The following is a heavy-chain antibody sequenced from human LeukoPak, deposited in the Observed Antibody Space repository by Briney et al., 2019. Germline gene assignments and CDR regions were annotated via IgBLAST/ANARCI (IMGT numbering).Heavy chain of an antibody. CDR2: INTNTGNP. D-gene: IGHD3-16*02. Sequence: ASVKVSCKASGYAFTSYAMNWVRQAPGQGLEWMGWINTNTGNPTYAQGFTGRFVFSLDTSVSTTYLQISSLKAEDTAVYYCARAYQRLGELSLPDYWGQGTLITVSS. V-gene: IGHV7-4-1*02. CDR3: ARAYQRLGELSLPDY. CDR1: GYAFTSYA. J-gene: IGHJ4*02.